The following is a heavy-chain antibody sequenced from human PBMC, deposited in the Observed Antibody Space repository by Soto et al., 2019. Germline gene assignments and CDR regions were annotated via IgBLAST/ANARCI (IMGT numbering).Heavy chain of an antibody. J-gene: IGHJ4*02. CDR1: GEAISSSSYY. CDR3: ARQRTTVVTQAYFDY. D-gene: IGHD2-21*02. Sequence: SETLSLTCIVSGEAISSSSYYWGWIRQPPGKGLEWIGSIYYSGRTYYNPSFKSRVTISIDTSKNQFSLKLSSVTATDTAVYYCARQRTTVVTQAYFDYWGQGTLVTVSS. CDR2: IYYSGRT. V-gene: IGHV4-39*01.